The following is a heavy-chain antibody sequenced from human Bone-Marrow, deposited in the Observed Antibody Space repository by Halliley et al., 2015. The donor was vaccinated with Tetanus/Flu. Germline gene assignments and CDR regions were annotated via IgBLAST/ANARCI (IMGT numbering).Heavy chain of an antibody. Sequence: STISASGRNAFYADSVKGRFTISRDNSDNTLSVQMNSLRPEDTAIYYCARDLHDTSGFYVHFDYWGQGILVTVSS. CDR3: ARDLHDTSGFYVHFDY. J-gene: IGHJ4*02. CDR2: ISASGRNA. V-gene: IGHV3-23*01. D-gene: IGHD3-16*01.